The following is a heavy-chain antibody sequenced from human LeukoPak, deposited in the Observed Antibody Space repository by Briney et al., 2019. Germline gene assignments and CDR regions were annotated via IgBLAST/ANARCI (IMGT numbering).Heavy chain of an antibody. V-gene: IGHV1-69*01. CDR2: IIPIFGTA. Sequence: SVKVSCKASGGTFSSYAISWVRQAPGQGLEWMGGIIPIFGTANYAQKFQGRVTITADESTSTAYMELSSLRSEDTAVYYCAKTKSFWAPFDYWGQGTLVTVSS. D-gene: IGHD1-1*01. CDR1: GGTFSSYA. CDR3: AKTKSFWAPFDY. J-gene: IGHJ4*02.